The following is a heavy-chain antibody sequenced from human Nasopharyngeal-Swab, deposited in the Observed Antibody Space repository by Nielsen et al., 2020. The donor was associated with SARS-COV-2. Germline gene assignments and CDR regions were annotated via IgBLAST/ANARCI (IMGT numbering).Heavy chain of an antibody. D-gene: IGHD6-13*01. V-gene: IGHV3-7*01. CDR2: IKQDESEK. CDR3: AKDQMSGIAAALQH. Sequence: WIRQPPGKGLEWVANIKQDESEKYYVDSVKGRFTVSRDNAKKSLYLQMNSLRAEDTAVYYCAKDQMSGIAAALQHWGQGTLVTVSS. J-gene: IGHJ1*01.